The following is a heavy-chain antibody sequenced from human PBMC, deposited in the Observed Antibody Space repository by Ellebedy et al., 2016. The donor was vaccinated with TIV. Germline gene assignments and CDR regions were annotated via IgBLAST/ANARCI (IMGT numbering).Heavy chain of an antibody. J-gene: IGHJ6*03. V-gene: IGHV4-39*07. Sequence: MPSETLSLTCTVSGGSISSSSHYWGWIRQSPGKGLEWIGNIYHSGSIYYNPSLKSRVTISVDTKDQFSLKLTSVTAADTAVYYCARASGTNYHYYYMDVWGKGTTVTVSS. D-gene: IGHD1-26*01. CDR1: GGSISSSSHY. CDR2: IYHSGSI. CDR3: ARASGTNYHYYYMDV.